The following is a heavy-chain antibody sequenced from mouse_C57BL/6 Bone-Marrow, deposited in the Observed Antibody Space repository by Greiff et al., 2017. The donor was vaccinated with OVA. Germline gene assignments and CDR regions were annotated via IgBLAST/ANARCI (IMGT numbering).Heavy chain of an antibody. D-gene: IGHD2-3*01. J-gene: IGHJ3*01. Sequence: EVKLMESGGGLVKPGGSLKLSCAASGFTFSSYAMSWVRQTPEKRLEWVATISDGGSNTYYPDNVKGRFTISRYNAKNSLYLQMSHLKSEDTAMYYCARDYDGYYGFAYWGQGTLVTVSA. V-gene: IGHV5-4*01. CDR3: ARDYDGYYGFAY. CDR1: GFTFSSYA. CDR2: ISDGGSNT.